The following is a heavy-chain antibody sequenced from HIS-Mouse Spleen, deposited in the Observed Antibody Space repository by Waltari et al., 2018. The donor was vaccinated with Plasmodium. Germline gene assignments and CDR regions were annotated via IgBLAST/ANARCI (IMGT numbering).Heavy chain of an antibody. CDR3: AILVQLEPPFDY. CDR2: ISGSGGST. D-gene: IGHD1-1*01. V-gene: IGHV3-23*01. Sequence: EVQLLESGGGLVQPGGSLRLSCAASGFTFSSYAMSWVRQAPGKGLEVGSAISGSGGSTYYADSVKGRVTISRDNSKNTLYLQMNSLRAEDTAVYYCAILVQLEPPFDYWGQGTLVTVSS. CDR1: GFTFSSYA. J-gene: IGHJ4*02.